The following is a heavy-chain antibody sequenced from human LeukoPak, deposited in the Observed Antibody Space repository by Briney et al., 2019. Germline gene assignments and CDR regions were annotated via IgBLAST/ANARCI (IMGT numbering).Heavy chain of an antibody. CDR2: IYSGGST. V-gene: IGHV3-53*01. D-gene: IGHD6-13*01. CDR3: ARGREGSSWYGDY. J-gene: IGHJ4*02. CDR1: GFTVSSNY. Sequence: GGSLRLSCAASGFTVSSNYMSWVRQAPGKGLEWVSVIYSGGSTYYADSVKGRFTISRDNSKDTLYLQMNSLRAEDTAVYYCARGREGSSWYGDYWGQGTLVTVSS.